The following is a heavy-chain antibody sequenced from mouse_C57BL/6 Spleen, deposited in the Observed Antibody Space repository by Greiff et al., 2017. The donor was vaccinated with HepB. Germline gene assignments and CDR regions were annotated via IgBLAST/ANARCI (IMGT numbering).Heavy chain of an antibody. V-gene: IGHV1-26*01. D-gene: IGHD4-1*01. CDR1: GYTFTDYY. CDR2: INPNNGGT. Sequence: EVQLQQSGPELVKPGASVKISCKASGYTFTDYYMNWVKQSHGKSLEWIGDINPNNGGTSYNQKFKGKATLTVDKSSSTAYMELRSLTSEDAAVYYCARYGELGRYFDVWGTGTTVTVSS. J-gene: IGHJ1*03. CDR3: ARYGELGRYFDV.